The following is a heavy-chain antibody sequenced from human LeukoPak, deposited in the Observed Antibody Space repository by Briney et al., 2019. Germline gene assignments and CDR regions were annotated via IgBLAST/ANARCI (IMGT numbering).Heavy chain of an antibody. V-gene: IGHV3-49*04. CDR3: TREGNRPY. Sequence: GGSLRLSCAASGFTFSSYGMHWVRQAPGKGLEWVGFIRSKAYGGTTEYAASVKGRFTISRDDSKSIAYLQMSSLKTEDTAVYYCTREGNRPYWGQGTLVTVSS. CDR1: GFTFSSYG. D-gene: IGHD2/OR15-2a*01. CDR2: IRSKAYGGTT. J-gene: IGHJ4*02.